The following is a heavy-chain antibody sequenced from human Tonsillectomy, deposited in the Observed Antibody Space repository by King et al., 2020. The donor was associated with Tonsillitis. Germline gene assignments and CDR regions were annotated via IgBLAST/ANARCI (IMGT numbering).Heavy chain of an antibody. CDR2: IYPGDSDT. CDR1: GDSFTNYW. CDR3: ARLEYYYDRSGYLDYYYMDV. J-gene: IGHJ6*03. D-gene: IGHD3-22*01. V-gene: IGHV5-51*03. Sequence: QLVQSGAEVKKPGASLNISCQGSGDSFTNYWIGWVRQMSGKGLEWMGIIYPGDSDTRYSPSFQGQVAISADKSISTAYLQWSSLKASDTAMYYCARLEYYYDRSGYLDYYYMDVWGKGTTVTVSS.